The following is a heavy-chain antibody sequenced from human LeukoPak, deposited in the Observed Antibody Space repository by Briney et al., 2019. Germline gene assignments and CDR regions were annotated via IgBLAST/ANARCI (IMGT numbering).Heavy chain of an antibody. CDR1: GFTFSDYG. V-gene: IGHV3-30*02. J-gene: IGHJ5*02. Sequence: PGGSLRLSCAASGFTFSDYGMSWVRRTPGKGLEWLAFIQNDGSNTFYADSVKGRFTISRDNSKNTLYLQMTSLRVDDTSIYFCAKDKVRYYTSSWSGLVDTWGQGTLVTVSS. CDR3: AKDKVRYYTSSWSGLVDT. CDR2: IQNDGSNT. D-gene: IGHD6-13*01.